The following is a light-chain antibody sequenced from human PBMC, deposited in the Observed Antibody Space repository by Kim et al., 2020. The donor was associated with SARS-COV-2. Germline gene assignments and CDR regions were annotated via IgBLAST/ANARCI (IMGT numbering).Light chain of an antibody. CDR1: SSNSGAGHD. J-gene: IGLJ2*01. V-gene: IGLV1-40*01. CDR3: QSYDSSLSAVV. CDR2: GDD. Sequence: VTISCTGGSSNSGAGHDVNWYEQFPGTAPRVLIYGDDNRPSGVPDRFSGSKSGTSAFLAITGLQAEDEADYYCQSYDSSLSAVVFGGGTQLTVL.